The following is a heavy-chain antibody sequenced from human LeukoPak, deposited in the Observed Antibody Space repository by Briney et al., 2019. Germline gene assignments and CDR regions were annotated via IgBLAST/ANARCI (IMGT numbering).Heavy chain of an antibody. Sequence: PGVSLRLSCAASGFTFSNYAMSWVRQAPGKGLEWVSAISSSGRTTYYADPVKGRFTISRDNAKNTLYLQSNSLRAEDTAVYYCAKYDVKTLSDWGQGTLVTVSS. V-gene: IGHV3-23*01. D-gene: IGHD1-1*01. CDR1: GFTFSNYA. CDR2: ISSSGRTT. J-gene: IGHJ4*02. CDR3: AKYDVKTLSD.